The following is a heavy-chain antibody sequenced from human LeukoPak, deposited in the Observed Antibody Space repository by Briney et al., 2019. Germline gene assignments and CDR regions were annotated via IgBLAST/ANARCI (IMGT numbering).Heavy chain of an antibody. CDR2: IYSSGST. CDR1: GGSFSGYY. V-gene: IGHV4-59*10. Sequence: PSETLSLTCAVYGGSFSGYYWSWIRQPAGKGLEWIGRIYSSGSTNCNPSLKSRVTMSVDTSKNQLSLKLSSVTAADTALYYCAKSEGFDAFDIWGQGTMVTVSS. J-gene: IGHJ3*02. CDR3: AKSEGFDAFDI.